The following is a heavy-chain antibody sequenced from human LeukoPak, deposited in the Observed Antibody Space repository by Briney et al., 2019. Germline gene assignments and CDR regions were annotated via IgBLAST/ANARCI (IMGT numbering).Heavy chain of an antibody. CDR1: GYTFTGYY. CDR3: AGGNYGYYFDF. D-gene: IGHD1-7*01. CDR2: INPINGDT. Sequence: ASVKVSCKASGYTFTGYYMHWVRQAPGQGLEWMGWINPINGDTNYAQKFQGRVTMTRDTSISTAYMELSRLRSDDTAVYYCAGGNYGYYFDFWGQGTLVTVSS. J-gene: IGHJ4*02. V-gene: IGHV1-2*02.